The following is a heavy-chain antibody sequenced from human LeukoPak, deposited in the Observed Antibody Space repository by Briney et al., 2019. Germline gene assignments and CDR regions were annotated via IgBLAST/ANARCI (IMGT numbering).Heavy chain of an antibody. CDR2: ISSSGSTI. CDR3: ARDFIAAAPTGVWFDP. Sequence: GGSLRLSCAASGFTFSDYYMSWIRQAPGKGLEWVPYISSSGSTIYYADSVKGRFTISRVNAKNSLYLQMNSLRAEDTAVYYCARDFIAAAPTGVWFDPWGQGTLVTVSS. J-gene: IGHJ5*02. CDR1: GFTFSDYY. V-gene: IGHV3-11*04. D-gene: IGHD6-13*01.